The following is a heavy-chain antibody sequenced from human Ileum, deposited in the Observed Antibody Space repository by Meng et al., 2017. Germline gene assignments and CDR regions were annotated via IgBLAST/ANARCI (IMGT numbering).Heavy chain of an antibody. J-gene: IGHJ4*02. CDR3: ARERFYYYDSSGSIN. CDR1: GYTFTGYY. CDR2: INPNSGGT. V-gene: IGHV1-2*06. D-gene: IGHD3-22*01. Sequence: RLQSGSEVNRPGASVKVSCKASGYTFTGYYMHWVRQAPGQGLEWMGRINPNSGGTNYAQKFQGRVTMTRDTSISTAYMELSRLRSDDTAVYYCARERFYYYDSSGSINWGQGTLVTVSS.